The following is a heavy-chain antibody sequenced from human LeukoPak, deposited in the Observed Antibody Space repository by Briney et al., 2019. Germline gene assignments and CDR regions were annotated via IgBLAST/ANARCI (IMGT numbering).Heavy chain of an antibody. CDR1: GGSISSGDYS. Sequence: SETLSLTCTVSGGSISSGDYSWSWLRQPPGKGLEWIGYIYYNGSTYCNPSLKSRVTTSVDTSKNQFSLNLSSVTAADTAVYYCARDLKSQGRWWFGDLFDCWGQGTLVTVSS. J-gene: IGHJ4*02. CDR3: ARDLKSQGRWWFGDLFDC. CDR2: IYYNGST. D-gene: IGHD3-10*01. V-gene: IGHV4-30-4*01.